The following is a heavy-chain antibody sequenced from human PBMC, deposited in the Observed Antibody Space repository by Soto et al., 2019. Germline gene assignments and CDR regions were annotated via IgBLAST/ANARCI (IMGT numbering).Heavy chain of an antibody. V-gene: IGHV3-23*01. J-gene: IGHJ4*02. CDR2: ISGSGGST. Sequence: GGSLRLSCAASGFTFSKYGLTWVRQAPGKGLEWVSVISGSGGSTYFADSVKGRFTISRDNSKNTLYLQMNSLRAEDTAVYYCAKSPGMYYYDSSGYYHYDYWGQATLVTVSS. CDR3: AKSPGMYYYDSSGYYHYDY. D-gene: IGHD3-22*01. CDR1: GFTFSKYG.